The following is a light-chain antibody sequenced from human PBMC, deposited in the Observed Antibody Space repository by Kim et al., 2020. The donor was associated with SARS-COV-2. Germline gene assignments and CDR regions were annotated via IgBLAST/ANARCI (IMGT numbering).Light chain of an antibody. Sequence: PGQTARITCSGDALTKQYAYWYQQKPGQAPGLVIYKDSERPSGIPERFSGSSSGTTVTLTISGVQAEDETDYYCQSADSSGTYVVFGGGTQLTVL. CDR2: KDS. J-gene: IGLJ2*01. V-gene: IGLV3-25*03. CDR3: QSADSSGTYVV. CDR1: ALTKQY.